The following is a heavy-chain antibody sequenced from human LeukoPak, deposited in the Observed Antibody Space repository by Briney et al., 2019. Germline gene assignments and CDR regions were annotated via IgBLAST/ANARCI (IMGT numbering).Heavy chain of an antibody. V-gene: IGHV3-23*01. CDR1: GPTFSNYA. CDR2: MSGSGGGT. Sequence: PGGSLRLSCAASGPTFSNYAMSWARQAPGKGLEWVSTMSGSGGGTYYADSVKGRFTISRDNSKNTLYLQMNSLRAEDTAVYYCAKDGEQQLVWPGAEYFQHWGQGTLVTVSS. CDR3: AKDGEQQLVWPGAEYFQH. J-gene: IGHJ1*01. D-gene: IGHD6-13*01.